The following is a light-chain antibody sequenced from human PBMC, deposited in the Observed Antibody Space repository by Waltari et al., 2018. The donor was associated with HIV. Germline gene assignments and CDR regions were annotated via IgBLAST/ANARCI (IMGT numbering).Light chain of an antibody. Sequence: QSVLTQPPSVSGAPGQMVTISCTGSNSNIGSVYDVHWYHQVPGTVPKLLIYGNSNRPSGVPDRISGSKAGSSASLAISGLQADDEADYYCQSYDSSLSGFIFGTGTRVTVL. CDR1: NSNIGSVYD. CDR2: GNS. J-gene: IGLJ1*01. CDR3: QSYDSSLSGFI. V-gene: IGLV1-40*01.